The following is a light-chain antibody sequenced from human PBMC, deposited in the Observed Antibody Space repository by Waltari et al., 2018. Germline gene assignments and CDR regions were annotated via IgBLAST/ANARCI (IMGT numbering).Light chain of an antibody. CDR3: AAWDDSLSGRV. CDR1: SSPLASNY. Sequence: QSVLTQPPSASGTPGQRVTIPCSGSSSPLASNYVYWYQQLPGPAPKLLIYRNNQRPSGVPDRFSGSKSGTSASLAISGLRSEDEADYYCAAWDDSLSGRVFGTGTKVTVL. V-gene: IGLV1-47*01. CDR2: RNN. J-gene: IGLJ1*01.